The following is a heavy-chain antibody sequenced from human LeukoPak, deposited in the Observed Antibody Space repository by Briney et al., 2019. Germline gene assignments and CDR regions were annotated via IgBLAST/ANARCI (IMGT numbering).Heavy chain of an antibody. D-gene: IGHD1-1*01. V-gene: IGHV3-74*03. CDR3: TTDLQAQLPMGW. Sequence: GGSLRLSCAASGFTFSSYWMHWVRQAPGKGLVWVSGTNTDGSSTMYADSVKGRFTIARDNAKNTLYLQMSSLKTEDTAVYYCTTDLQAQLPMGWWGQGTPVTVSS. J-gene: IGHJ4*02. CDR2: TNTDGSST. CDR1: GFTFSSYW.